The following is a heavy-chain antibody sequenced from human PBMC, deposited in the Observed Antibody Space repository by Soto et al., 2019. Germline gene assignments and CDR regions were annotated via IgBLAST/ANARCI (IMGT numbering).Heavy chain of an antibody. V-gene: IGHV4-39*07. CDR1: GESISSSSYY. J-gene: IGHJ5*02. CDR2: IYYSGRT. Sequence: PSETLSLTCIVSGESISSSSYYWGWIRQPPGKGLEWIGSIYYSGRTYYNPSFKSRVTISVDKSKNQFSLKLSSVTAADTAVYYCASLDSSGWYLGEYNWFDPWGQGTLVTVSS. CDR3: ASLDSSGWYLGEYNWFDP. D-gene: IGHD6-19*01.